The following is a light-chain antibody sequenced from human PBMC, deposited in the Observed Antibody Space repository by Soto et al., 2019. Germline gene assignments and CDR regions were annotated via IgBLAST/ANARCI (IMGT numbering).Light chain of an antibody. CDR2: EAS. J-gene: IGLJ1*01. CDR1: SSDVGSYDF. Sequence: LTQPASVFASPGQSITIPCTGSSSDVGSYDFVSWYQQHPGQAPKLIIYEASKRPSGVSNRFSGSKYGSTASLTISGLQGEDGADDSCCSYAGHSCYVFGIGTKFT. CDR3: CSYAGHSCYV. V-gene: IGLV2-23*01.